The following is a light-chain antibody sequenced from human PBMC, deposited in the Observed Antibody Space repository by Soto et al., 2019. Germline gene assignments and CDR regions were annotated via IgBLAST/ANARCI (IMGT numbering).Light chain of an antibody. Sequence: ETVLTQSPGTLSLSPGERATLSCRASQIVISNHLAWYQQKVGQAPRLLITGAASRAPGIPDRVSGRGSGTDFTLTSSSLEPEEFAVYYCQQYGTAVTFGGGTKVEIK. V-gene: IGKV3-20*01. CDR3: QQYGTAVT. CDR2: GAA. CDR1: QIVISNH. J-gene: IGKJ4*01.